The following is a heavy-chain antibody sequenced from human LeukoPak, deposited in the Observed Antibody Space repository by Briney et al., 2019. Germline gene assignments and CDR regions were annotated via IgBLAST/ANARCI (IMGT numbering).Heavy chain of an antibody. CDR2: ISYDGSNK. CDR1: GLTFSSYA. J-gene: IGHJ3*02. V-gene: IGHV3-30*01. Sequence: PGGSLRLSCAASGLTFSSYAMHWVRQAPGKGLEWVAVISYDGSNKYYADSVKGRFTISGDKSKNTLYLQMNSLRPEDTAFYYCARGPGPIAGAKNPFDIWGQGTIVTVSS. CDR3: ARGPGPIAGAKNPFDI. D-gene: IGHD1-26*01.